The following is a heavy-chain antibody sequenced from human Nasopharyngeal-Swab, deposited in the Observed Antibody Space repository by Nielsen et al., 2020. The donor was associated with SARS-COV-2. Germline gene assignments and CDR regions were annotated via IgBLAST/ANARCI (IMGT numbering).Heavy chain of an antibody. D-gene: IGHD3-9*01. J-gene: IGHJ6*03. CDR2: IYSGGST. CDR3: ARTQYYDILTGYYYYYYYMDV. V-gene: IGHV3-53*01. Sequence: VRQAPGKGLEWVSVIYSGGSTYYADSAKGRFTISRDNSKNTLYLQMNSLRAEDTAVYYCARTQYYDILTGYYYYYYYMDVWGKGTTVTVSS.